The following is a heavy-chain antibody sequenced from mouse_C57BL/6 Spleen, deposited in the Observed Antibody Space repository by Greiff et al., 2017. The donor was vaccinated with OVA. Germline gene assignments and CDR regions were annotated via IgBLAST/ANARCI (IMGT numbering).Heavy chain of an antibody. Sequence: DVKLVESGGGLVQPGGSLKLSCAASGFTFSDYYMYWVRQTPEKRLEWVAYISNGGGSTYYPDTVKGRFTISRDNAKNTLYLQMSRLKSEDTAMYYCARHGDYSNYPFAYWGQGTLVTVSA. CDR3: ARHGDYSNYPFAY. D-gene: IGHD2-5*01. CDR2: ISNGGGST. CDR1: GFTFSDYY. J-gene: IGHJ3*01. V-gene: IGHV5-12*01.